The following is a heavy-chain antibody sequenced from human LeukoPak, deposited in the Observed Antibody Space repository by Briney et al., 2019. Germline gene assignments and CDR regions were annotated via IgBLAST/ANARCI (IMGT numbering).Heavy chain of an antibody. V-gene: IGHV1-2*02. CDR2: ISPNSGGT. D-gene: IGHD3-9*01. CDR3: ARSPGFDWSDY. J-gene: IGHJ4*02. CDR1: GYTFTGYY. Sequence: VASVKVSCKASGYTFTGYYMHWVRQAPGQGLEGMGWISPNSGGTDYAQKFQGRVTMTRDTSISTAYMELSSLRSEDTAVYYCARSPGFDWSDYWGQGTLVTVSS.